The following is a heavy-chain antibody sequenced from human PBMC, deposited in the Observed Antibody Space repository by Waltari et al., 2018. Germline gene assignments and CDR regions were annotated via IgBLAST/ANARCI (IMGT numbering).Heavy chain of an antibody. CDR2: IYYSGST. CDR1: GGSISRYY. J-gene: IGHJ6*03. CDR3: ARDPEVSYSSSWYPMDV. Sequence: QVQLQESGPGLVKPSETLSLTCTVSGGSISRYYWRWIRQPPGKGLEWIGYIYYSGSTNYNPSLKSRVTISVDTSKNQFSLKLSSVTAADTAVYYCARDPEVSYSSSWYPMDVWGKGTTVTVSS. D-gene: IGHD6-13*01. V-gene: IGHV4-59*01.